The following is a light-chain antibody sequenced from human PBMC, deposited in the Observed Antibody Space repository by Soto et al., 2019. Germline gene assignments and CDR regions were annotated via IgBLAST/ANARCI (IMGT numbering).Light chain of an antibody. V-gene: IGKV1-5*01. J-gene: IGKJ2*01. CDR1: QSISTW. Sequence: DIQMTQSPSTLSASVGDRVTITCRASQSISTWLARYQQKPGKAPKLLIYDASSLASGVPSRFSGSGSGTEFTLTITSLQPDDLATFYCQHYDSFPYTFGQGTKLDIK. CDR3: QHYDSFPYT. CDR2: DAS.